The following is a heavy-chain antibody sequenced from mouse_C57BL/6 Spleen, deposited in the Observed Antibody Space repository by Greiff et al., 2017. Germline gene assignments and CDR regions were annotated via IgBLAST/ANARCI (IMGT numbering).Heavy chain of an antibody. CDR3: AVYYYGSSYLFAY. J-gene: IGHJ3*01. V-gene: IGHV3-6*01. Sequence: EVKLQESGPGLVKPSQSLSLTCSVTGYSITSGYYWNWIRQFPGNKLEWMGYISYDGSNNYNPSLKNRISITRDTSKNQFFLKLNSVTTEDTATYYCAVYYYGSSYLFAYWGQGTLVTVSA. CDR2: ISYDGSN. D-gene: IGHD1-1*01. CDR1: GYSITSGYY.